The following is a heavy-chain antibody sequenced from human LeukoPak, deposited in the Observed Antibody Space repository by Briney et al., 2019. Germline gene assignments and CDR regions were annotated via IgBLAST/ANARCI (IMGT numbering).Heavy chain of an antibody. Sequence: PGGSLRLSCAASGFTFSSYAMSWVRQAPGKGLEWVSTIRGSSGSTYYADSVKGRFTISRDNAKNTAYLQMNSLRAEDTAVYYCAKDPYGTRYFDYWGQGTLVTAS. CDR1: GFTFSSYA. D-gene: IGHD2-2*01. CDR3: AKDPYGTRYFDY. V-gene: IGHV3-23*01. CDR2: IRGSSGST. J-gene: IGHJ4*02.